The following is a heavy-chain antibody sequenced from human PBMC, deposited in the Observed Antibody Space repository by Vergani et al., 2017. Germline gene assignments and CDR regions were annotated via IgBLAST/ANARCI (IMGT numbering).Heavy chain of an antibody. CDR2: IHYSENT. CDR3: ARHLRGYSYGVFDY. CDR1: FDSIRNLY. D-gene: IGHD5-18*01. V-gene: IGHV4-59*08. Sequence: QVQLQESGPGLVKSSETLSLTCSVSFDSIRNLYCNWIRQPPGKGLEWIGSIHYSENTNYNPSLKTRVTISVDTSKNLISLKLNSVTAADTALYYCARHLRGYSYGVFDYWGQGREVTVSS. J-gene: IGHJ4*02.